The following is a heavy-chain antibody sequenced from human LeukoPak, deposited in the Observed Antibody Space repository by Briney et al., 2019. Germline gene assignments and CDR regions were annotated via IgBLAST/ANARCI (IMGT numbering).Heavy chain of an antibody. Sequence: ASVKVSCKTSGYSFSSNGIHWVRQAPGQGLEWMGWISPYNGNPNYAQKFQGRVTMTTDTSTNTVYMELRSLRSDDTAVFYCARVSRDFWSGYYHDYWGQGTLVTVSS. J-gene: IGHJ4*02. V-gene: IGHV1-18*01. CDR1: GYSFSSNG. CDR2: ISPYNGNP. CDR3: ARVSRDFWSGYYHDY. D-gene: IGHD3-3*01.